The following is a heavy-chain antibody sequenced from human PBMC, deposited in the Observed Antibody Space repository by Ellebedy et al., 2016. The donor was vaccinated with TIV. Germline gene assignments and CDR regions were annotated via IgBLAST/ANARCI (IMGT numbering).Heavy chain of an antibody. D-gene: IGHD1-26*01. V-gene: IGHV1-2*04. Sequence: AASVKVSCKASGYTFTGYYMHWVRQAPGQGLEWMGWINPNNGDTNCAQKFQGWVTMTRDTSISTAYMDLNRLTSDDTAVYYCARGPRIVGATTGNRFESWGQGTLVTVSS. CDR3: ARGPRIVGATTGNRFES. J-gene: IGHJ5*01. CDR2: INPNNGDT. CDR1: GYTFTGYY.